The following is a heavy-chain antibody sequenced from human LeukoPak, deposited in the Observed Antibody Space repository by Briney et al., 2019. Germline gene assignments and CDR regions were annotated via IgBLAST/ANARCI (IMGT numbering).Heavy chain of an antibody. D-gene: IGHD3-3*01. CDR1: GFTFSTYG. Sequence: PGGSLRLSGAASGFTFSTYGMSWVRQVPGKGLEWVSAISGNGDTTYYADSVKGRFTISRDNSKNTVSLQMNNLRAEDSAIFYCAKDNFWSAFDSWGQGTLVTVSS. J-gene: IGHJ5*01. V-gene: IGHV3-23*01. CDR2: ISGNGDTT. CDR3: AKDNFWSAFDS.